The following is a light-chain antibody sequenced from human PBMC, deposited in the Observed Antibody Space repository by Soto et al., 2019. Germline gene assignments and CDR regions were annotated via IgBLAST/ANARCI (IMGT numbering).Light chain of an antibody. CDR3: QQYGRSTGT. V-gene: IGKV3-20*01. J-gene: IGKJ2*01. CDR2: GAS. Sequence: EIVLTQSPGTLSLSPGERATLSCRASQSVSSSYLAWYQQKPGQAPRLLIYGASSRATGIPDRFSGSGSGTDSTLTISRLEPEDFAVYYCQQYGRSTGTFGQGTKLEIK. CDR1: QSVSSSY.